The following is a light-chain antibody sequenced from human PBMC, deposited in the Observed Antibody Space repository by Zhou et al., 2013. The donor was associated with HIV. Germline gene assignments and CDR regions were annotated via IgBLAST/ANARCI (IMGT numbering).Light chain of an antibody. CDR3: QQYTDWPLT. J-gene: IGKJ4*01. CDR2: GAS. CDR1: QSVSSN. V-gene: IGKV3-15*01. Sequence: EIVMTQSPATLSVSPGERATLSCRTSQSVSSNLAWYQHKPGQAPRLLIYGASTRATGIPARFSGSGSGTEFTLTISSMQSEDFAVYYCQQYTDWPLTFGGGTKVEIK.